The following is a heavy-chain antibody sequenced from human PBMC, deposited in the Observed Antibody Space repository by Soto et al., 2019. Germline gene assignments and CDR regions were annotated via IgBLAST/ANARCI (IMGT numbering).Heavy chain of an antibody. J-gene: IGHJ3*01. V-gene: IGHV4-59*02. D-gene: IGHD3-10*01. CDR1: RESVKIYF. CDR2: IYYSGST. CDR3: ARVWGGVFDF. Sequence: LACTSCRESVKIYFGTGLRQQPGKGLEGIGYIYYSGSTNYNPSLKSRVTISVDTSKNQFSLKLSSVTAADTAVYYCARVWGGVFDFWGQGTMVTVSS.